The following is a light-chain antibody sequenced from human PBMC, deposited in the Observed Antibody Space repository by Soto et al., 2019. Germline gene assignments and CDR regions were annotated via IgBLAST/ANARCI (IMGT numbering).Light chain of an antibody. Sequence: QSALTQPPSLSGAPGQRVTISCTGSSSNIGAGYDVHWYRQLPGTAPKLLIYGNSNRPSGVPDRFSGSKSGTSASLAITGLQAEDEADYYCQSYDRSLSDRVFGTGTKVTVL. CDR2: GNS. CDR1: SSNIGAGYD. V-gene: IGLV1-40*01. J-gene: IGLJ1*01. CDR3: QSYDRSLSDRV.